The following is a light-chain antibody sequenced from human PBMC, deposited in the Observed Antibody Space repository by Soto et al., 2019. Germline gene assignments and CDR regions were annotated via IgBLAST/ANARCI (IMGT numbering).Light chain of an antibody. CDR2: GAS. CDR3: QQYHNWPRT. J-gene: IGKJ1*01. V-gene: IGKV3-15*01. Sequence: EIVMTQSPATLSVSPGERATLSCRASQSVSSNLAWYQQKPGQAPRLLINGASTRATGIPARFSGSGSGTEFTLTISSLQSEDFAVYYCQQYHNWPRTFGQGTKVEIK. CDR1: QSVSSN.